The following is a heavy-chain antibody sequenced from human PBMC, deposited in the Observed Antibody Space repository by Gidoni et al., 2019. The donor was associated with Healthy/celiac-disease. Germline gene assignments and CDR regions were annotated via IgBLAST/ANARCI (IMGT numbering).Heavy chain of an antibody. J-gene: IGHJ3*02. CDR1: GFTFDDYA. CDR2: ISWNSGSI. CDR3: AKGGYGVTGGDAFDI. Sequence: EVQLVESGGGLVQPGRSLRLSCAASGFTFDDYAMHWVRQAPGKGLEWVSGISWNSGSIGYADSVKGRFTISRDNAKNSLYLQMNSLRAEDTALYYCAKGGYGVTGGDAFDIWGQGTMVTVSS. V-gene: IGHV3-9*01. D-gene: IGHD5-18*01.